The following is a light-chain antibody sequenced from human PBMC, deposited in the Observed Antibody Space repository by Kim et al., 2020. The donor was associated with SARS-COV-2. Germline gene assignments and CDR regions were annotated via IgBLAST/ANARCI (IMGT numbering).Light chain of an antibody. CDR2: GAS. J-gene: IGKJ5*01. V-gene: IGKV3-15*01. CDR3: QQYNTSPSIT. CDR1: QSVSSN. Sequence: EIVMTQSPATLSLSPGERATLSCRASQSVSSNLAWYQQKPGQAPRLLIYGASSRATGIPDRFSGSESGTEFTLTISSLQPEDFAVYYCQQYNTSPSITFGQGTRLEIK.